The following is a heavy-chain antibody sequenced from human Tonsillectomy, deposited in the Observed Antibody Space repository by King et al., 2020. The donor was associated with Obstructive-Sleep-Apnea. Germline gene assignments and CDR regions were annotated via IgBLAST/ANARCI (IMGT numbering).Heavy chain of an antibody. V-gene: IGHV3-15*01. D-gene: IGHD1-7*01. J-gene: IGHJ4*02. Sequence: GGGGGGPGGALRLSGAASGCAFSNAWMSGVRQAPGKGREGVGRIKSKTDGGTTDYAAPVKGRFTISRDDSKNTPYQQMNSLQTEGPAVYYCTPPNWNYAQANDPFDYWGQGTLVTVSS. CDR3: TPPNWNYAQANDPFDY. CDR1: GCAFSNAW. CDR2: IKSKTDGGTT.